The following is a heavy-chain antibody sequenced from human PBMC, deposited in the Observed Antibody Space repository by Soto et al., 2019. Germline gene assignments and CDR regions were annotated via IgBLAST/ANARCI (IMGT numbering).Heavy chain of an antibody. CDR1: GFSLNNVRMG. J-gene: IGHJ5*02. CDR2: ILPKGEK. V-gene: IGHV2-26*01. D-gene: IGHD5-18*01. Sequence: QVTLKESGPVLVKPTETLTLTCTVSGFSLNNVRMGVTWIRQSPGKALEWLAHILPKGEKAYNTSLQGRLTISKETSKSQVFLTLTNMDPVDTATYYCARMDTSLNYFYPWGPGILVAVSS. CDR3: ARMDTSLNYFYP.